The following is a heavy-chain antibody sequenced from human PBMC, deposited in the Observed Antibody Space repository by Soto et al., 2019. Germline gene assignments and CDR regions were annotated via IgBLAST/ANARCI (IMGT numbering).Heavy chain of an antibody. V-gene: IGHV3-21*01. D-gene: IGHD5-12*01. CDR1: VFTFSIYS. CDR3: ARDRGDGYNKGAFDI. J-gene: IGHJ3*02. Sequence: GGSLRVSCAASVFTFSIYSMTWVRQAPGKGLEWVSSISSSSSYIYYADSVKGRFTISRDNAKNSLYLQMNSLRAEDTAVYYCARDRGDGYNKGAFDIWGQGTMVTVSS. CDR2: ISSSSSYI.